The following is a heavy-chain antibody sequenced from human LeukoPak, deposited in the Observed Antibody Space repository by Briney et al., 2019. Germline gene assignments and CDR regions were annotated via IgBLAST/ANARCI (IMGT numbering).Heavy chain of an antibody. V-gene: IGHV3-30-3*01. J-gene: IGHJ4*02. Sequence: GMSLRLSCAASGFTFTNYAMHWVRQAPGKGLGWVAVISVDGSNKFYAGSVRGRCTISRDNSKNTMSLQMDSLRGEDTAVYYCARDPRTSSTSRNYFESWGQGTLVTVSS. D-gene: IGHD6-13*01. CDR3: ARDPRTSSTSRNYFES. CDR1: GFTFTNYA. CDR2: ISVDGSNK.